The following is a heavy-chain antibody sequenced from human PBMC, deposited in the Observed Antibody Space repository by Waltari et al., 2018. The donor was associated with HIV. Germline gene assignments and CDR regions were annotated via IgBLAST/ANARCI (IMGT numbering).Heavy chain of an antibody. CDR3: ARGRGYSYGYEDS. Sequence: QVQLVQSGAEVKKPGASVKVSCKASGYTFTSHALNWVRQATGQGLEWVGWMNPNSGKTAYEQIFQGRVTMTSNSSISRAYMELSSLRSEDTAVYYCARGRGYSYGYEDSWGQGTLVTVSS. D-gene: IGHD5-18*01. J-gene: IGHJ5*01. V-gene: IGHV1-8*01. CDR2: MNPNSGKT. CDR1: GYTFTSHA.